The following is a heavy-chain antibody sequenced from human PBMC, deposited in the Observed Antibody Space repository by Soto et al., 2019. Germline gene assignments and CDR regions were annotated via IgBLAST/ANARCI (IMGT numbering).Heavy chain of an antibody. CDR1: GGTFSTYA. V-gene: IGHV1-69*13. CDR2: IIPIFHTA. Sequence: ASVKVSCKASGGTFSTYAFSWVRQAPGQGLEWMGGIIPIFHTATYAQKFQGRVTITADESTSTSYMALSSLRSEDTAVYYCVHRRDGYNSAFFDYWGQGTLVTVPQ. CDR3: VHRRDGYNSAFFDY. J-gene: IGHJ4*02. D-gene: IGHD5-12*01.